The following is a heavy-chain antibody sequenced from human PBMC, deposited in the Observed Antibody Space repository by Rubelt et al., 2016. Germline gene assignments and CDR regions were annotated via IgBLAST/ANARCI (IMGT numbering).Heavy chain of an antibody. D-gene: IGHD2-21*01. V-gene: IGHV4-34*01. J-gene: IGHJ4*02. CDR2: IYHSGST. CDR1: GGPFSGYY. CDR3: ASQLGIAPPHFDY. Sequence: QVQLQQWGAGLLKPSETLSLTCAVYGGPFSGYYWSWIRQPPGKGLEWIGSIYHSGSTYYNPSLKSRVTISVDTSKNQLSLRLTSLPAADTSVYHCASQLGIAPPHFDYWGQGTLVTVSS.